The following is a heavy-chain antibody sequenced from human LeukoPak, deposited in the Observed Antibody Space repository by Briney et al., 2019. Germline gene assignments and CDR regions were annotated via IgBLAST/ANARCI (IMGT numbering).Heavy chain of an antibody. J-gene: IGHJ4*02. CDR2: MYRSGST. Sequence: SETLSLTCTVSGSSISSGGFSWSWIRQSPGKGLECTGYMYRSGSTYYNPSLESRVTISVDRSKNEISLKLTSVTAADTAVYYCARGDDILTRSGRIFDYWGQGIQVTVSS. V-gene: IGHV4-30-2*06. CDR3: ARGDDILTRSGRIFDY. CDR1: GSSISSGGFS. D-gene: IGHD3-9*01.